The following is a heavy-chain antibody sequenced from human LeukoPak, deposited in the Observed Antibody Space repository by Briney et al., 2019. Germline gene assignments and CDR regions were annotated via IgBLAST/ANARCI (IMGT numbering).Heavy chain of an antibody. CDR2: IWYDGSNK. CDR3: ARERGPAPTYGPGSYLRRWFDP. Sequence: GRSLRLSCAASGFTFSSYGMHWVRQAPGKGLEWVAVIWYDGSNKYYADSVKGRFTISRDNSKNTLYLQMNSLRAEDTAVYYCARERGPAPTYGPGSYLRRWFDPWGQGTLVTVSS. J-gene: IGHJ5*02. CDR1: GFTFSSYG. V-gene: IGHV3-33*01. D-gene: IGHD3-10*01.